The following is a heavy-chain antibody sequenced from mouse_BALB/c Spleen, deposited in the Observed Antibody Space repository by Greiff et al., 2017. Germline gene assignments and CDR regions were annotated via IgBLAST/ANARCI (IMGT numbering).Heavy chain of an antibody. J-gene: IGHJ3*01. V-gene: IGHV1-87*01. CDR3: ARGVDSTILAY. CDR1: GYTFTSYW. CDR2: IYPGDGDT. Sequence: VQLQQSGAELARPGASVKLSCKASGYTFTSYWMQWVKQRPGQGLEWIGAIYPGDGDTRYTQKFKGKATLTADKSSSTAYMQLSSLASEDSAVYYCARGVDSTILAYWGQGTLVTVSA. D-gene: IGHD2-1*01.